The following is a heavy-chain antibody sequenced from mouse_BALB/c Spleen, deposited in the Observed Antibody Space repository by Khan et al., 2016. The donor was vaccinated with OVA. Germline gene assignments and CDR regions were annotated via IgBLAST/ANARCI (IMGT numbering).Heavy chain of an antibody. D-gene: IGHD2-4*01. V-gene: IGHV1-87*01. Sequence: VQLQESGAELARPGASVKLSCKASGYTFTSYWMQWVKQRPGQGLEWIGAIYPGDGDTRYTQKFKGKATLTADKSSSTAYMQLSSLASEDSAVYYCARGGLGIYYDYCFAYWGQGTLVTVSA. CDR2: IYPGDGDT. CDR1: GYTFTSYW. J-gene: IGHJ3*01. CDR3: ARGGLGIYYDYCFAY.